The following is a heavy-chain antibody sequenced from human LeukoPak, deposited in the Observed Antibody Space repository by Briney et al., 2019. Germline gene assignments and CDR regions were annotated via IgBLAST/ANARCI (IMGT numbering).Heavy chain of an antibody. V-gene: IGHV1-45*02. CDR1: GYTFTYRY. D-gene: IGHD3-3*01. CDR2: ITPFNGNT. CDR3: ARSITIFGVVNYAFDI. J-gene: IGHJ3*02. Sequence: GASVKVSCKASGYTFTYRYLHWVRQAPGQALEWMGWITPFNGNTNYAQKFQDRVTITRDRSMSTAYMELSSLRSEDTAVYYCARSITIFGVVNYAFDIWGQGTMVTVSS.